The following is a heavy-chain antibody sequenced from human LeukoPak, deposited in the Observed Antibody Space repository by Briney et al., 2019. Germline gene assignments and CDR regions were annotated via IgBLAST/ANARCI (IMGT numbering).Heavy chain of an antibody. J-gene: IGHJ4*02. D-gene: IGHD6-13*01. V-gene: IGHV3-23*01. CDR1: GFTFSTYA. CDR3: ARDWYDY. CDR2: IGGSGSYT. Sequence: GGSLRLSCAASGFTFSTYAMIWVRQAPGKGLEWVSVIGGSGSYTYYADSVKGRFTISRDNSKDTLYLQMNSLRAEDTAVYYCARDWYDYWGQGTLVTVSS.